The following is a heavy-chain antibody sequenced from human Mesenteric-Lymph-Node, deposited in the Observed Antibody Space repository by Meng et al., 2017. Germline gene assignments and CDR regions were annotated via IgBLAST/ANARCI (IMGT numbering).Heavy chain of an antibody. Sequence: QVQLQQWGAGLLKPSETLSLTCAVYGGSFSGYYWSWIRQPPGKGLEWIGEINHSGSTNYIPSLKSRVTISVDTSKNQFSLKLSSVTAADTAIYYCARDWGDVRGGFDFWGQGTLVTVSS. V-gene: IGHV4-34*01. CDR1: GGSFSGYY. J-gene: IGHJ4*02. CDR2: INHSGST. CDR3: ARDWGDVRGGFDF. D-gene: IGHD3-10*02.